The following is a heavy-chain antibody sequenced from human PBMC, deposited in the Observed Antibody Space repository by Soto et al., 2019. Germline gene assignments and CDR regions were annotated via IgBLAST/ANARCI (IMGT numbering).Heavy chain of an antibody. J-gene: IGHJ6*02. CDR3: AREVPGRVMDV. CDR1: GYTFTSYY. Sequence: QVQLVQSGAEVKKPGASVKVSCKASGYTFTSYYMHWVRQAPGQGLEWMGIINPSGGSTSYAQKFQGRVTMTRDTSTSTVYMELSSLSSEDTAVYYCAREVPGRVMDVWGQGTTVTVSS. V-gene: IGHV1-46*01. D-gene: IGHD1-26*01. CDR2: INPSGGST.